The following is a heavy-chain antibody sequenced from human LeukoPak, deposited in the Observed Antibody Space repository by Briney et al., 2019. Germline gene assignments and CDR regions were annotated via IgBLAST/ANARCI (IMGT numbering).Heavy chain of an antibody. CDR2: INPDGSEK. Sequence: PGGSLRLSCAASGFSFRNYWMSWVRQAPGKGLEWVANINPDGSEKYYVDSAKGRFTISRDNAKNSLCLQMDSLRAEDTAVYYCARAGTAGSVDYWGQGTLVTVSS. J-gene: IGHJ4*02. CDR1: GFSFRNYW. D-gene: IGHD6-13*01. CDR3: ARAGTAGSVDY. V-gene: IGHV3-7*01.